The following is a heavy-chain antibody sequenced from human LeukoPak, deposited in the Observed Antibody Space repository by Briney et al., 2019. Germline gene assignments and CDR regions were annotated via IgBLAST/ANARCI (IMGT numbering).Heavy chain of an antibody. D-gene: IGHD3-22*01. CDR3: AADPQRAYYDSSGEDAFDV. CDR2: INPLSGST. Sequence: GASVKVSCKASGNTFSAFYMNWVRQVPGQGLEWTGWINPLSGSTKYPQNFQGRVTMTRDTSISTAYMELNSLTSDDTAVYYCAADPQRAYYDSSGEDAFDVWGQGTLVIVSA. CDR1: GNTFSAFY. V-gene: IGHV1-2*02. J-gene: IGHJ3*01.